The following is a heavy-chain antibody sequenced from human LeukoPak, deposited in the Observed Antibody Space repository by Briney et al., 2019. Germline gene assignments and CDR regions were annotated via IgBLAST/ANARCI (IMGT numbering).Heavy chain of an antibody. CDR2: INWNGGST. CDR1: GFTFDDYG. CDR3: ARISLTPGSYYYYYMDV. V-gene: IGHV3-20*04. J-gene: IGHJ6*03. Sequence: GGSLRLSCAASGFTFDDYGMSWVRQAPGKGLEWVSGINWNGGSTGYADSVKGRFTISRDNAKNSLYLLMNSLRAEDTALYYCARISLTPGSYYYYYMDVWGKGTTVTVSS. D-gene: IGHD3-10*01.